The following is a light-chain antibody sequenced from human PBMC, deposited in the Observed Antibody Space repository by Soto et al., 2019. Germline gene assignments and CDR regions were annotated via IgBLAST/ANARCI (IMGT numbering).Light chain of an antibody. CDR3: QQYYSTPWT. Sequence: DIVMTQAPDSLAVSLGERATINGKSSQRGLYSSNNKNYLAWYQQKPGQPPKLLIYWASTRESGVPDRFSGSGSGTDFTLTISRLQAEDVAVYYFQQYYSTPWTFGQGNKVDIK. CDR1: QRGLYSSNNKNY. V-gene: IGKV4-1*01. CDR2: WAS. J-gene: IGKJ1*01.